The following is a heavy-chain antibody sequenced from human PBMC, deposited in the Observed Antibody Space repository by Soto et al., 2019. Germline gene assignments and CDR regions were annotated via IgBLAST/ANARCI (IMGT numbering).Heavy chain of an antibody. CDR3: VSQRTSVLSQAYFDY. V-gene: IGHV4-39*01. Sequence: SETLSLTCTVSGGSVSNSNYYWGWIRQSPGKGLEWIGSVYYRGRSYSKSSVKSRITISVDTSKNQFSLNLNSVTASDTAVYFCVSQRTSVLSQAYFDYWGPGALVTVSS. J-gene: IGHJ4*02. CDR1: GGSVSNSNYY. CDR2: VYYRGRS. D-gene: IGHD2-8*01.